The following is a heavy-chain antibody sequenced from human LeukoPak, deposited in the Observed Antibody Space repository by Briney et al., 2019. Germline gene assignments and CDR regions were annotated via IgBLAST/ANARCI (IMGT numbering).Heavy chain of an antibody. Sequence: PSETLSLTRTVSGGSISSGSYYWSWIRQPAGKGLEWIGRIYTSGSTNYNPSLKSRVTISVDTSKNQFSLKLSSVTAADTAVYYCAREGYDFWSGSRPYYYYMDVWGKGTTVTVSS. V-gene: IGHV4-61*02. D-gene: IGHD3-3*01. J-gene: IGHJ6*03. CDR3: AREGYDFWSGSRPYYYYMDV. CDR2: IYTSGST. CDR1: GGSISSGSYY.